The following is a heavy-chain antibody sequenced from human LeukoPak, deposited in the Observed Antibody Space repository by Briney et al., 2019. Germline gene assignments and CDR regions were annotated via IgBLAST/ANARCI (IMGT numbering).Heavy chain of an antibody. CDR3: ARADQYYYDSSGYYREDWFDP. Sequence: GASVKVSCKASGYTFTGYYMHWVRQAPGQGLEWMGWINPNSGGTNYAQKFQGRVTITRDTSISTAYMELSRLRSDDTAVYYSARADQYYYDSSGYYREDWFDPWGQGTLVTVSS. J-gene: IGHJ5*02. CDR1: GYTFTGYY. D-gene: IGHD3-22*01. V-gene: IGHV1-2*02. CDR2: INPNSGGT.